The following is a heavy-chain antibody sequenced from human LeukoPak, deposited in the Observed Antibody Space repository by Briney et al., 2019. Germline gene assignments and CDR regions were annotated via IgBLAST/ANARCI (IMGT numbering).Heavy chain of an antibody. D-gene: IGHD6-19*01. V-gene: IGHV3-73*01. CDR2: IRSKANGYAT. J-gene: IGHJ6*03. Sequence: GSLRLSCAASGFTFSGSPMHWVRPASGKGLEWVGRIRSKANGYATAYAASVRGRFTITRDDSKNTAYLQINSLKTEDTAVYYCTSWGGIAVGYYMDVWGKGTTVTVSS. CDR1: GFTFSGSP. CDR3: TSWGGIAVGYYMDV.